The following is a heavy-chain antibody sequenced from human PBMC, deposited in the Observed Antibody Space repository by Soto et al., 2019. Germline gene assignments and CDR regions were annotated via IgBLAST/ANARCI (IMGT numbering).Heavy chain of an antibody. D-gene: IGHD1-26*01. Sequence: SATLSLTGAVYGGSFSGYYWSWIRQPPGKGLEWIGEINHSGSTNYNPSLKSRVTISVDTSKNQFSLKLSSVTAADTAVYYCARSLPKATDVHWFDPWGQGTLVTVSS. CDR2: INHSGST. CDR1: GGSFSGYY. J-gene: IGHJ5*02. CDR3: ARSLPKATDVHWFDP. V-gene: IGHV4-34*01.